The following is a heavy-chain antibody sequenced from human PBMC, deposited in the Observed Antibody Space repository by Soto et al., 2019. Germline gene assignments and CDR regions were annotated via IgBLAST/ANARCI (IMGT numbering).Heavy chain of an antibody. V-gene: IGHV5-51*01. CDR3: ARGYCTSISCYSTFNY. CDR2: IFPGDSDT. D-gene: IGHD2-2*01. CDR1: GYNFSNHW. J-gene: IGHJ4*01. Sequence: KGSGYNFSNHWIGWVRQMPGKGLEWMGVIFPGDSDTRYSPSFQGQVTISADKSISTDYLHWSSLRASDTAMYYCARGYCTSISCYSTFNYWAQGNLVTVSS.